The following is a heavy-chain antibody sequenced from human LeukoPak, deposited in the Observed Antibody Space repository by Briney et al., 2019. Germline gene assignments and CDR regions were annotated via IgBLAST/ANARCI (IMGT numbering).Heavy chain of an antibody. Sequence: PGGSLRLSCTGSGFTFGDYAMSWVRQAPGKGVEWVGFIRSQIYGGTPEYAACVKGRLTISRDDSEGVAYLQMNSLKTEDTAVYYCTRDQTPYYWGQGTLVTVSS. V-gene: IGHV3-49*04. CDR1: GFTFGDYA. J-gene: IGHJ4*02. CDR2: IRSQIYGGTP. CDR3: TRDQTPYY.